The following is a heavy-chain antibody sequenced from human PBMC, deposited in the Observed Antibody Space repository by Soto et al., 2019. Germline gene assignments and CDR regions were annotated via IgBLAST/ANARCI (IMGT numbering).Heavy chain of an antibody. CDR3: ARDDSYGDYYYYMDV. V-gene: IGHV3-48*01. J-gene: IGHJ6*03. CDR2: ISSRSSTI. Sequence: GGSLRLSCAASGFTFISYSMNWVRQAPGKGLEWVSYISSRSSTIYYGDSVKGRFTISRDNAKNSLYLQMNSLRAEDTAVYYCARDDSYGDYYYYMDVWGKGTTVTVSS. D-gene: IGHD4-17*01. CDR1: GFTFISYS.